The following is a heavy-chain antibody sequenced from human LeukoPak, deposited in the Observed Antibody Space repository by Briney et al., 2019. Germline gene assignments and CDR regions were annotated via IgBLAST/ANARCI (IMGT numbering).Heavy chain of an antibody. CDR2: IYSGGST. Sequence: GGSLRLSCAASGFTFSSYAMSWVRQAPGKGLEWVSVIYSGGSTYYADSVKGRFTISRDNSKNTLYLQMNSLRAEDTAVYYCARDGIAAAGYGDLWSYYYGMDVWGQGTTVTVSS. CDR3: ARDGIAAAGYGDLWSYYYGMDV. V-gene: IGHV3-66*01. CDR1: GFTFSSYA. J-gene: IGHJ6*02. D-gene: IGHD6-13*01.